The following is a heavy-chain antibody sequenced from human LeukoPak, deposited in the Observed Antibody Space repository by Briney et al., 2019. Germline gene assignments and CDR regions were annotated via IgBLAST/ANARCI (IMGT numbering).Heavy chain of an antibody. CDR2: IIPIFGTA. Sequence: ASVKLSCKASGGTFSSYAISWVRQPPGKGLEWMGEIIPIFGTANNAQKLQGRVTITTDESTSTAYMELSSLRSEDTAVYYCARGSGSYFYWGQGTLVTVSS. CDR1: GGTFSSYA. J-gene: IGHJ4*02. CDR3: ARGSGSYFY. D-gene: IGHD1-26*01. V-gene: IGHV1-69*05.